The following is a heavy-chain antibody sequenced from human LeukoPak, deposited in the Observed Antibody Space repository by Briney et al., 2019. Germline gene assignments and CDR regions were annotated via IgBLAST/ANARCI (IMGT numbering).Heavy chain of an antibody. CDR1: GFTVSSTY. CDR2: IYSGGNT. J-gene: IGHJ5*02. V-gene: IGHV3-66*02. CDR3: AREVNWFHP. Sequence: GGSLRLSCAASGFTVSSTYMSWVHQAPGKGLDWVSVIYSGGNTYYADSVKGRFTISRDNSKNTLYLQMNSLRPEDTAVYYCAREVNWFHPWGQGTLVTVSS.